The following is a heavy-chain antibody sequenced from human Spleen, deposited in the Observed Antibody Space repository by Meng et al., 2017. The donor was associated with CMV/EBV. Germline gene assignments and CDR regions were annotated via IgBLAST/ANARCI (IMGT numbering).Heavy chain of an antibody. CDR2: IKSKTDGGTT. CDR3: TTAHRISRKESYYFDY. D-gene: IGHD1-14*01. V-gene: IGHV3-15*01. Sequence: TVSDARMNWGRQAAGQGLEWVGRIKSKTDGGTTDYAASVKGRFTISRDDSKEIVYLQMNSLKTEDTAVYYCTTAHRISRKESYYFDYWGQGTLVTVSS. J-gene: IGHJ4*02. CDR1: TVSDAR.